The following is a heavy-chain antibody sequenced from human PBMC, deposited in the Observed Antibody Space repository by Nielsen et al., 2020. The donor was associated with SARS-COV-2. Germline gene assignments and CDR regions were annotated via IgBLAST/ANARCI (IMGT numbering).Heavy chain of an antibody. V-gene: IGHV3-74*01. D-gene: IGHD6-19*01. CDR2: INSDGSST. J-gene: IGHJ6*02. CDR3: ARDERASGWYRMGYYYGMDV. Sequence: VRQAPGKGLVWVSRINSDGSSTSYADSVKGRFTISRDNAKNSLYLQMNSLRAEDTAVYYCARDERASGWYRMGYYYGMDVWGQGTTVTVSS.